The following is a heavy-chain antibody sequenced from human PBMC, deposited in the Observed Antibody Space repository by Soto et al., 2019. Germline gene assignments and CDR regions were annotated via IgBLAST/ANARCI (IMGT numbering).Heavy chain of an antibody. J-gene: IGHJ6*02. D-gene: IGHD6-13*01. CDR2: ISAYNGNT. V-gene: IGHV1-18*01. Sequence: QVQLVQSGAEVKKPGASVKVSCKASGYTFTSYGISWVRQAPGQGLEWMGWISAYNGNTNYAQKLQGRVTMTTDTXXSXAXXELRSLRSDDTAVYYCARDGYSSREAPYYYYGMDVWGQGTTVTVSS. CDR1: GYTFTSYG. CDR3: ARDGYSSREAPYYYYGMDV.